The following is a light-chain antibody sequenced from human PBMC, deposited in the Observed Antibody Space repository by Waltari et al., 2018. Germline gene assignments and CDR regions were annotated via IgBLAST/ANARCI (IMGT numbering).Light chain of an antibody. CDR2: QDN. CDR1: ELGDKS. J-gene: IGLJ2*01. V-gene: IGLV3-1*01. CDR3: QAWDRSIVI. Sequence: SYDLTQPPSVSVSPGQTASITCPGDELGDKSASWYQQKPGQSPVLVSYQDNPRPSGIPERFSGSNSENTATLTISGTQPMDEGDYFCQAWDRSIVIFGGGTKLTVL.